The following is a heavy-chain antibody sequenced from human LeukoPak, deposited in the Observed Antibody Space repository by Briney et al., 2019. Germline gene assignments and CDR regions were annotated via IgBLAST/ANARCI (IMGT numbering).Heavy chain of an antibody. V-gene: IGHV3-21*01. J-gene: IGHJ4*02. D-gene: IGHD3-16*01. CDR3: GGGGGGGGGYYFDY. Sequence: GGSLRLSCAASGFTFSIYSMNWVRQAPGKGLEWVSSISSSSSYIYYADSVKGRFTISRDNAKNSLYLQMNSLRAEDTAVYYCGGGGGGGGGYYFDYWGQGTLVTVSS. CDR2: ISSSSSYI. CDR1: GFTFSIYS.